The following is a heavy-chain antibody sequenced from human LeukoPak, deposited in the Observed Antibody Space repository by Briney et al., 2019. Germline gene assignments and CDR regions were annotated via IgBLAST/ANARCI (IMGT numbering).Heavy chain of an antibody. V-gene: IGHV1-69*13. Sequence: SVKVSCKASGGTFSSYAISWVRQAPGQGLEWMGGIIPIFGTANYAQKFQGRVTITADESTSTAYMELSSLRSEDTAVYYCAREGVVYYGMDVWGQGTTDTVSS. CDR2: IIPIFGTA. CDR3: AREGVVYYGMDV. D-gene: IGHD2-21*01. J-gene: IGHJ6*02. CDR1: GGTFSSYA.